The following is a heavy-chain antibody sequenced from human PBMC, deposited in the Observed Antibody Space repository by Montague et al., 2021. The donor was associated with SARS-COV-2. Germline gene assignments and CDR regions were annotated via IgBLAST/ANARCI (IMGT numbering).Heavy chain of an antibody. J-gene: IGHJ4*02. CDR2: INHSGST. V-gene: IGHV4-34*01. Sequence: SETLSLTCTVSGGSFSGYYWSWIRQPPGKGLEWIGEINHSGSTNYNPSLKSRVTISVDTSKKQFPLRLNSVTAADTAVYYCARGGGYSYGALDYWGQGTLVTVSS. CDR1: GGSFSGYY. CDR3: ARGGGYSYGALDY. D-gene: IGHD5-18*01.